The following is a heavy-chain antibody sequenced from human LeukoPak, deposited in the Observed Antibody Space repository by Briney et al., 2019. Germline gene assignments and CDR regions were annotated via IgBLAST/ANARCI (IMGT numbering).Heavy chain of an antibody. CDR3: ARELAVAGTRYYYYGMDV. J-gene: IGHJ6*02. CDR2: IHYSGST. D-gene: IGHD6-19*01. Sequence: KPSETLSLTCTVSGGSISSYYWSWIRQPPGKGLEWIGYIHYSGSTNYNPSLKSRVTISVDTSKNQFSLKLSSVTAADTAVYYCARELAVAGTRYYYYGMDVWGQGTTVTVSS. V-gene: IGHV4-59*01. CDR1: GGSISSYY.